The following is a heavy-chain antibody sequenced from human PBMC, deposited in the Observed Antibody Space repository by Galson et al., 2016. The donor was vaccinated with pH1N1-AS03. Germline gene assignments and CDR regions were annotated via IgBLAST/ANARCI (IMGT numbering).Heavy chain of an antibody. CDR2: INWSSDTV. Sequence: SLRLSCAGSGFNFDAYAIHWVRQAPGKGLEWVSGINWSSDTVYYTYSVRGRFGISRDNSKNSVYLQMKNLRGGDTALYYCARSPGYCSAGSCSDQGYIDSWGQGTLVTVSS. J-gene: IGHJ4*02. CDR1: GFNFDAYA. V-gene: IGHV3-9*01. D-gene: IGHD2-15*01. CDR3: ARSPGYCSAGSCSDQGYIDS.